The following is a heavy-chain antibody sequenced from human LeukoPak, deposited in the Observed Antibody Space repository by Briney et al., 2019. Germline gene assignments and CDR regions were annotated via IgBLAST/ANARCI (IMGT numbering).Heavy chain of an antibody. CDR1: GFTFSSYG. D-gene: IGHD3-22*01. J-gene: IGHJ3*02. V-gene: IGHV3-30*02. CDR3: ARNLITYYYDSSGYASAFDI. Sequence: GGSLRLSCAASGFTFSSYGMHWVRQAPGKGLEWVAFIRYDGSNKYYAGSVKGRFTISRDNSKNTLYLQMNSLRAEDTAVYYCARNLITYYYDSSGYASAFDIWGQGTMVTVSS. CDR2: IRYDGSNK.